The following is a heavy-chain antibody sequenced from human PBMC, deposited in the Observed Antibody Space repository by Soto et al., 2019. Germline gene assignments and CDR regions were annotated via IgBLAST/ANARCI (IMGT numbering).Heavy chain of an antibody. Sequence: GSLRLFCAACCFPFFTYAMRWVLQVPWCWLEWVSGIYGNGGGISYGDSVKGRFTISRDNSNGILYLQMRSLRVEVTVVYYCAKDRQPEGLWPFDHWGQGTLVA. D-gene: IGHD3-16*01. CDR1: CFPFFTYA. V-gene: IGHV3-23*01. CDR2: IYGNGGGI. J-gene: IGHJ4*02. CDR3: AKDRQPEGLWPFDH.